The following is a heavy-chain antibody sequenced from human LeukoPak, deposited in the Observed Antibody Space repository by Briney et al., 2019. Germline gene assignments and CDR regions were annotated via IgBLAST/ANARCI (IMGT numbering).Heavy chain of an antibody. V-gene: IGHV3-23*01. J-gene: IGHJ4*02. CDR1: GFTFSGYA. CDR3: AKTDGDYSALRGYFDY. Sequence: GGSLRLSCAASGFTFSGYAMSWVRQAPGKGLEWVSAISGSGGSTYYADSVKGRFTNSRDNSKDTLYLQMNSLRAEDTAVYYCAKTDGDYSALRGYFDYWGQGTLVTVSS. D-gene: IGHD4-17*01. CDR2: ISGSGGST.